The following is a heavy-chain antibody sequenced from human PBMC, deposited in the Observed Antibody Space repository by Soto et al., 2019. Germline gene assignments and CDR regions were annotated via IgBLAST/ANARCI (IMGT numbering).Heavy chain of an antibody. D-gene: IGHD2-21*02. V-gene: IGHV3-23*01. Sequence: GGSLRLSCAASGFTFSSYAMSWVRQAPGKGLEWVSVISGSGGSTYYVDSVKGRFTISRDNSKNTLYLQMNSLRAEDTAVYYCAKDSGVPPVVTGIPNWVDPWGQGTLVTVSS. J-gene: IGHJ5*02. CDR3: AKDSGVPPVVTGIPNWVDP. CDR1: GFTFSSYA. CDR2: ISGSGGST.